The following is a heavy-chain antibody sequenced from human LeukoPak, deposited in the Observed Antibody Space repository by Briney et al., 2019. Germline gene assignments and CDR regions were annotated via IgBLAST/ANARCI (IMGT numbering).Heavy chain of an antibody. Sequence: QPGGSLRLSCAASGFTFSSYWMSWVRQAPGQDLEWVGNIQPDGSEEYPVDSVKGRFTISRDNARNLLFLQMNSLRVEDTAVYYCAIQSFANFDPWGQGTLVTVSS. CDR1: GFTFSSYW. J-gene: IGHJ5*02. CDR3: AIQSFANFDP. CDR2: IQPDGSEE. D-gene: IGHD3-16*01. V-gene: IGHV3-7*01.